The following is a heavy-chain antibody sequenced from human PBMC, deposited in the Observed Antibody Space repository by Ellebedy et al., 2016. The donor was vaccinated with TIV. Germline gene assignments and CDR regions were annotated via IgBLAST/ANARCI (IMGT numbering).Heavy chain of an antibody. Sequence: AASVKVSCKASGYTFTGYYIHWVRQAPGQGLAWVAWIDPNSGDTAYAQNLQGRVTVTGDTSISTAYMELSRLISDDTAVYYCVRDLTNYGSSSYWGQGTLVTVSS. CDR2: IDPNSGDT. V-gene: IGHV1-2*02. D-gene: IGHD3-22*01. J-gene: IGHJ4*02. CDR3: VRDLTNYGSSSY. CDR1: GYTFTGYY.